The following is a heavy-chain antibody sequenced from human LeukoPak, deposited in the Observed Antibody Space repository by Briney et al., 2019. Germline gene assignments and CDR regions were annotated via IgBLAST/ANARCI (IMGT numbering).Heavy chain of an antibody. V-gene: IGHV4-59*08. CDR3: ARRTYSGGGFDP. D-gene: IGHD1-26*01. Sequence: SETLSLTCTVSGGSISSYYWSWIRQPPGKGLEWIGYIYYSGSTYYNPSLKSRVTISVDTSKNQFSLKLSSVTAADTAVYYCARRTYSGGGFDPWGQGTLVTVSS. CDR2: IYYSGST. CDR1: GGSISSYY. J-gene: IGHJ5*02.